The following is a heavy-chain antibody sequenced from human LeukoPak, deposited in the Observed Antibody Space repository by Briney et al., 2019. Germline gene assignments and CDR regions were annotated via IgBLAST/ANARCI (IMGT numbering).Heavy chain of an antibody. Sequence: VKPSETLSLTCTVSGGSISSYYWSWIRQPAGKGLEWIGRIYTSGSTNYNPSLKSRVTMSVDTSKNQFSVKLSSVTAADTAVYYCARSNRYQLLSPLDYWGQGTLVTVSS. CDR2: IYTSGST. CDR3: ARSNRYQLLSPLDY. CDR1: GGSISSYY. J-gene: IGHJ4*02. D-gene: IGHD2-2*01. V-gene: IGHV4-4*07.